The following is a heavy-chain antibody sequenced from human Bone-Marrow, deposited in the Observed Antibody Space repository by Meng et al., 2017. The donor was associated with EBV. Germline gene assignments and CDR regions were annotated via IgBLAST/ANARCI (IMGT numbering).Heavy chain of an antibody. D-gene: IGHD2-15*01. CDR2: INHSGST. V-gene: IGHV4-34*01. CDR3: ARGCSGGSCSPFDY. Sequence: QVQLQQWGAGLLKPSETLSLTCAVYGGSFSGYYWSWIRQPPGKGLEWIGEINHSGSTNYNPSLKSRATISVDTSKNQFSLKLSSVTAADTAVYYCARGCSGGSCSPFDYWGQGTLVTVSS. CDR1: GGSFSGYY. J-gene: IGHJ4*02.